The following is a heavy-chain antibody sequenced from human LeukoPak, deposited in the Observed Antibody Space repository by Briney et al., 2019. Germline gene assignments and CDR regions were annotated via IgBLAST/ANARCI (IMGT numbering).Heavy chain of an antibody. CDR1: GFTFSSYW. V-gene: IGHV3-74*01. Sequence: GGSLRLSCAASGFTFSSYWMHWVCQVPGKGLVWVSRIGTDGSRTTYADYVQGRFTISRDNAKNTLYLQMNSLRAEDTAVYYCARDKYGGNSNAFDIWGQGTLVTVSS. J-gene: IGHJ3*02. CDR2: IGTDGSRT. CDR3: ARDKYGGNSNAFDI. D-gene: IGHD4-23*01.